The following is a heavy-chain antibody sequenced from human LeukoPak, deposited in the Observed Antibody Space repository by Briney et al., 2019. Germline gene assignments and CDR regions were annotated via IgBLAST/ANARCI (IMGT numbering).Heavy chain of an antibody. CDR3: ARGIRGVVVPAATHHNNWFDP. D-gene: IGHD2-2*01. V-gene: IGHV4-4*07. CDR1: GGSINNYY. J-gene: IGHJ5*02. Sequence: SETLSLTCTVSGGSINNYYWSWIRQPAGKGLEWIGLIYSSGSTSYNPSLKSRVTMSVDTSKKQFSLKLSSVTAADTAVYYCARGIRGVVVPAATHHNNWFDPWGQGTLVTVSS. CDR2: IYSSGST.